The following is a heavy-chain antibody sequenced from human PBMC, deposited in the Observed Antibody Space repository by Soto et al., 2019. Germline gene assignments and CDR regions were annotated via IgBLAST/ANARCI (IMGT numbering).Heavy chain of an antibody. Sequence: GGSLRLSCAASGFTFSSYAMHWVRQAPGKGLEWVAVISYDGSNKYYADSVKGRFTISRDNSKNTLYLQMNSLRAEDTAVYYCAKDPVEYCGGDCSVDYWGQGTLVTVSS. D-gene: IGHD2-21*02. CDR2: ISYDGSNK. V-gene: IGHV3-30*04. CDR3: AKDPVEYCGGDCSVDY. CDR1: GFTFSSYA. J-gene: IGHJ4*02.